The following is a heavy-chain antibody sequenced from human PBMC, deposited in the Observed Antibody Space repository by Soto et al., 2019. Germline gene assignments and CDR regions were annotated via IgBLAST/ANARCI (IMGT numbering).Heavy chain of an antibody. CDR2: IYSGGGT. J-gene: IGHJ4*02. V-gene: IGHV3-66*01. D-gene: IGHD4-17*01. CDR1: LFIVSDTY. CDR3: ATRMTTAPY. Sequence: EVRLVQSGGGLVQPGGSLRLSCAASLFIVSDTYMSWVRQAPGKGLEWVSLIYSGGGTDYAESVKGRFTISRDNSKNTLYLQMNSLKAEDTGIYYCATRMTTAPYWCQGTVVTVSS.